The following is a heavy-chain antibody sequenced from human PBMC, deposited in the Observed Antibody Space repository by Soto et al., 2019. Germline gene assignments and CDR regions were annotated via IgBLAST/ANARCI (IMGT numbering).Heavy chain of an antibody. J-gene: IGHJ5*02. CDR2: IYHSGST. Sequence: SDTLSPTFDTFGGAIRKSNWGSWVPQPPGKGLEWIGEIYHSGSTNYNPSLKSRVTISVDKSKNQFSLKLSSVTAADTAVYYCARSVTGVLVPAAKRGFDPWGQG. CDR1: GGAIRKSNW. D-gene: IGHD2-2*01. CDR3: ARSVTGVLVPAAKRGFDP. V-gene: IGHV4-4*02.